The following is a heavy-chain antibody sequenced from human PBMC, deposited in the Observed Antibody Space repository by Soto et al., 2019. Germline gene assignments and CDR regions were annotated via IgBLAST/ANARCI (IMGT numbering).Heavy chain of an antibody. V-gene: IGHV3-9*01. CDR1: GFTFDDYA. J-gene: IGHJ6*03. CDR2: ISWNSGSI. D-gene: IGHD2-15*01. Sequence: GGSLRLSCAASGFTFDDYAMHWVRQAPGKGLEWVSGISWNSGSIGYADSVKGRFTISRDNAKNSLYLQMNSLRAEDTTLYYCAKVGDRLDCSGGSCYSYYYYMDVWGKGTTVTVSS. CDR3: AKVGDRLDCSGGSCYSYYYYMDV.